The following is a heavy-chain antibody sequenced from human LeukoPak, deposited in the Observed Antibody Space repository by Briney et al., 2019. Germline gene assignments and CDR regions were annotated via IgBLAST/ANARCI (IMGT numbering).Heavy chain of an antibody. CDR2: IYYSGST. Sequence: SETLSLTCTVSGGSISSSSYYWGWIRQPPGKGLEWIGSIYYSGSTYYNPSLKSRVTISVDTSKNQFSLKLSSVTAADTAVYYCARLAPPYYYGSGRPRYYYYYMGVWGKGTTVTVSS. CDR3: ARLAPPYYYGSGRPRYYYYYMGV. J-gene: IGHJ6*03. CDR1: GGSISSSSYY. D-gene: IGHD3-10*01. V-gene: IGHV4-39*01.